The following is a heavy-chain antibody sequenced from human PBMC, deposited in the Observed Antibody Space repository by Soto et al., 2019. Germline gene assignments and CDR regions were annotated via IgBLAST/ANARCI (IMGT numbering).Heavy chain of an antibody. J-gene: IGHJ4*02. D-gene: IGHD6-13*01. Sequence: PSETLSLTCAVYGGSFSGYYLSWIRQPPGKGLEWIGEINHSGSTNYNPSLKSRVTISVDTSKNQFSLKLSSVTAADTAVYYCARVAAAIRVDFDSWGQGTLVTVSS. CDR1: GGSFSGYY. V-gene: IGHV4-34*01. CDR2: INHSGST. CDR3: ARVAAAIRVDFDS.